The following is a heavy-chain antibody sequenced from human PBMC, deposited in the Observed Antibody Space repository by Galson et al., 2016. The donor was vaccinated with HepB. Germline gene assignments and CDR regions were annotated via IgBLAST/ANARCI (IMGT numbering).Heavy chain of an antibody. CDR3: GKHYGSGRYYFDF. CDR2: INQDGSEK. J-gene: IGHJ4*02. D-gene: IGHD3-10*01. V-gene: IGHV3-7*02. Sequence: SLRLSCAASGFTLSSYWMSWVRQGPGKGLEWVANINQDGSEKYYVDAVKGRFTISRDNAKKSLYLQMNRLRAEDTAVYYCGKHYGSGRYYFDFWGQGTQVTVSS. CDR1: GFTLSSYW.